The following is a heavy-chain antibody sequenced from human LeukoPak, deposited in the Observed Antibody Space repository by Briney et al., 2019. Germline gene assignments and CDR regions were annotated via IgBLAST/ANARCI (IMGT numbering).Heavy chain of an antibody. CDR2: ISWNSGSI. V-gene: IGHV3-9*01. CDR3: AKDNRRHYTSGPNPDSLH. Sequence: GGSLRLSCAGPGFIFNNYAMHWVRQPPGKGLEWVSGISWNSGSIDYADSVKGRFTISRDNAKNSLYLQMNSLRVEDTAFYYCAKDNRRHYTSGPNPDSLHWGQGALVTVSS. CDR1: GFIFNNYA. J-gene: IGHJ4*02. D-gene: IGHD6-19*01.